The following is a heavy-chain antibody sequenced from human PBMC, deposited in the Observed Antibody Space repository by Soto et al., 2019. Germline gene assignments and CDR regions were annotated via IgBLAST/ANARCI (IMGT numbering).Heavy chain of an antibody. CDR1: GESFSGFY. D-gene: IGHD3-3*01. CDR3: ARGREIFGLVTSRVGIDY. J-gene: IGHJ4*02. Sequence: PSETLSLTCAVSGESFSGFYWSWIRQSPGKGLEWIGEINHTGSTKYYSSLKSRVTISVDTSKNQFSLRLTSVTAADTAIYYCARGREIFGLVTSRVGIDYWGQGTLVTSPQ. V-gene: IGHV4-34*01. CDR2: INHTGST.